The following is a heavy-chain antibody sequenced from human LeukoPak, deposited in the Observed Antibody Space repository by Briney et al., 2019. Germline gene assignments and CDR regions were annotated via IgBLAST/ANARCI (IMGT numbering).Heavy chain of an antibody. V-gene: IGHV4-34*01. Sequence: SETLSLTSTVAGVSLSGSYWSWIRQPPGKGLGWIGEINHSGTTTYNPSLKSRVPMSLDTSKNHFSPRVSTVTASDTAVYYCARGGATYYNFWSGYLQGYLHPGGQGTRDSVSS. CDR1: GVSLSGSY. CDR3: ARGGATYYNFWSGYLQGYLHP. CDR2: INHSGTT. D-gene: IGHD3-3*01. J-gene: IGHJ5*02.